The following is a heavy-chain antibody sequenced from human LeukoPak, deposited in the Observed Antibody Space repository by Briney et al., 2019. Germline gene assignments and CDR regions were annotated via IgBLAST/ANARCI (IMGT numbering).Heavy chain of an antibody. Sequence: SETLSLTCTVSGGPISSYYWSWVRQPPGKGLEWIGYIYYSGSTNYNPSLKSRVTISVDTSKNQFSLKLSSVTAADTAVYYCARDRGIAARPGYYGMDVWGQGTTVTVSS. CDR1: GGPISSYY. D-gene: IGHD6-6*01. J-gene: IGHJ6*02. CDR3: ARDRGIAARPGYYGMDV. CDR2: IYYSGST. V-gene: IGHV4-59*01.